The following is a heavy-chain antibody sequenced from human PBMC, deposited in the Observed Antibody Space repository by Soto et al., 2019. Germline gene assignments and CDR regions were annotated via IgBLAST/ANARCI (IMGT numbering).Heavy chain of an antibody. J-gene: IGHJ4*02. Sequence: GGSLRLSCAASGFTFSNAWMNWVRQAPGKGLEWVSAISGSDGSTYYGDTVKGRFTISRDNSKNTLYLQMNSLRAEDTAVYYCAKVRADYYDSSGPIDYWGQGTLVTVSS. CDR1: GFTFSNAW. V-gene: IGHV3-23*01. D-gene: IGHD3-22*01. CDR2: ISGSDGST. CDR3: AKVRADYYDSSGPIDY.